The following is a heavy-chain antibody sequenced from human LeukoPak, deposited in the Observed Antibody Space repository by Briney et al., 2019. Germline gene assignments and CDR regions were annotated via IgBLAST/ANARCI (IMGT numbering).Heavy chain of an antibody. CDR2: ISNDGTKT. Sequence: GGSLRLSCAASGFTFSSYAMHWVRQAPGKGLEWATVISNDGTKTYYADSVKGRFTISRDNSKNMLYLQMNSLRPEDTSVYYCTRGCYDSRGYCEGFETWGQGTMVTVSS. D-gene: IGHD3-22*01. J-gene: IGHJ3*02. CDR3: TRGCYDSRGYCEGFET. CDR1: GFTFSSYA. V-gene: IGHV3-30-3*01.